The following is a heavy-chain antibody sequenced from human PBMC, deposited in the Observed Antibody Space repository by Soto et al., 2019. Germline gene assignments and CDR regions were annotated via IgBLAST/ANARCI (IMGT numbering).Heavy chain of an antibody. CDR1: GFSLSTSRVG. D-gene: IGHD1-26*01. CDR3: APAVGGRSLY. CDR2: IYWDDAK. J-gene: IGHJ4*02. V-gene: IGHV2-5*02. Sequence: QITLKESGPTLVKPTQTLTLNCTFSGFSLSTSRVGVGWIRQPPGKALEWLAVIYWDDAKTYRPSLKSRLTITQDTSKNQVALTLTNMDPVDTATYYCAPAVGGRSLYWGQGTLVTVSS.